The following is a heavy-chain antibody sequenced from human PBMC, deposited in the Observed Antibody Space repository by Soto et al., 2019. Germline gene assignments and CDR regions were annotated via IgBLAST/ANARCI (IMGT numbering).Heavy chain of an antibody. D-gene: IGHD3-22*01. V-gene: IGHV1-8*01. CDR2: MNPNSGNT. CDR3: ARGSYYYDSSGYYFFWFDP. Sequence: ASVKVSCKASGGTFTSYDINWVRQATGQGLEWMGWMNPNSGNTGYAQKFQGRVTMTRNTSISTAYMELSSLRSEDTAVYYCARGSYYYDSSGYYFFWFDPWGQGTLVTVSS. CDR1: GGTFTSYD. J-gene: IGHJ5*02.